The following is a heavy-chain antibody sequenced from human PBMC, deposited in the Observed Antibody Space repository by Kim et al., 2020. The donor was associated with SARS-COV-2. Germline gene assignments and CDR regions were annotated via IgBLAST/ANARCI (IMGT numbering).Heavy chain of an antibody. V-gene: IGHV4-4*02. Sequence: NPSRKSRVTIAVDKSKNQFSLKLSSVTAADTAVYYCARADYGDYAYYFDYWGQGTLVTVSS. CDR3: ARADYGDYAYYFDY. D-gene: IGHD4-17*01. J-gene: IGHJ4*02.